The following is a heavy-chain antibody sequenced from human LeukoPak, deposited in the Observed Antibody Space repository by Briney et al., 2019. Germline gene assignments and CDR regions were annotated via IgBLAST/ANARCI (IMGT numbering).Heavy chain of an antibody. D-gene: IGHD3-22*01. CDR3: ARQGDYYDTVY. CDR2: IKQDGSEK. Sequence: GGSLRLSCAASRFTFSSYWMSWVRQAPGKGLEWVANIKQDGSEKYYVDSVEGRFTISRDNAENSLYLLMNSLRAEDTAVYYCARQGDYYDTVYWGQGTLVTVSS. CDR1: RFTFSSYW. V-gene: IGHV3-7*04. J-gene: IGHJ4*02.